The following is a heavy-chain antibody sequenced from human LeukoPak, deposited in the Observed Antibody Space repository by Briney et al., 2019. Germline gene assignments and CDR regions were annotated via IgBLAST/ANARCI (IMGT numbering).Heavy chain of an antibody. CDR1: GFTFSSYA. J-gene: IGHJ4*02. CDR3: AKAGSYDFWSGRNYFDY. CDR2: ISGSGGST. Sequence: GGSLRLSCAASGFTFSSYAMSWVRQAPGKGLEWVSAISGSGGSTYYADSVKGRFTISRDNSKNTLYLQMNSLRAEDTAVYYCAKAGSYDFWSGRNYFDYWGQGTLVTVSS. V-gene: IGHV3-23*01. D-gene: IGHD3-3*01.